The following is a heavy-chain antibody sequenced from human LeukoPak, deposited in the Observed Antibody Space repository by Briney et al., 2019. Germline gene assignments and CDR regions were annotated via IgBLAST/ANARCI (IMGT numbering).Heavy chain of an antibody. CDR3: ARLGIVVVPAAMSTKGPYYYYYMDV. J-gene: IGHJ6*03. V-gene: IGHV5-51*01. CDR1: GYRFTCYW. CDR2: IYPGDSDN. Sequence: GESLKISCKGSGYRFTCYWIGWVRQLPGKGLEWMGIIYPGDSDNRYRPSFQGQVTISADKSISTAYLQWSSLKASDTAMYYCARLGIVVVPAAMSTKGPYYYYYMDVWGKGTTVTVSS. D-gene: IGHD2-2*01.